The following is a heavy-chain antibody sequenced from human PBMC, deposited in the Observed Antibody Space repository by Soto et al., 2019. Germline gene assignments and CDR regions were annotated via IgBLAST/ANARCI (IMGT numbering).Heavy chain of an antibody. D-gene: IGHD6-13*01. CDR1: GGTFSSYA. V-gene: IGHV1-69*13. CDR3: ARDSRIAAAGYYYYGMDV. CDR2: IIPIFGTA. J-gene: IGHJ6*02. Sequence: SVKVSCKASGGTFSSYAISWVRQAPGQGLEWMGGIIPIFGTANYAQKFQGRVTITADESTSTAYMELSSLRSEDTAVYYCARDSRIAAAGYYYYGMDVWGQGTPVTVYS.